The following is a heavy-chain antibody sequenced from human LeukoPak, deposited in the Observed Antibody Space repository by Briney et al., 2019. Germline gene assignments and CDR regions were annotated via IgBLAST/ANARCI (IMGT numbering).Heavy chain of an antibody. CDR1: GGSISSYY. J-gene: IGHJ3*02. Sequence: SETLSLTCTVSGGSISSYYWSWIRQPPGKGLEWIGYIYYSGSTNYNPSFKSRVTISVDTSKNQFSLRLSSVTAADTAVYYCARGRVITFGGVIDDAFDIWGQGTMVTVSS. CDR3: ARGRVITFGGVIDDAFDI. D-gene: IGHD3-16*02. CDR2: IYYSGST. V-gene: IGHV4-59*12.